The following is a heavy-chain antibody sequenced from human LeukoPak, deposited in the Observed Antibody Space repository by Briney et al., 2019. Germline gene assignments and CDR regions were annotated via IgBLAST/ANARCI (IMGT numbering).Heavy chain of an antibody. J-gene: IGHJ4*02. V-gene: IGHV3-23*01. CDR1: GFTFSSYS. CDR2: ISRSGGST. D-gene: IGHD3-16*01. Sequence: PGGSLRLSCAASGFTFSSYSMNCVRQAPGKGLEGVSAISRSGGSTYYADSVKGRFTISRDNSKNTLYLQMNSLRAEDAAVYYCAKDPSRGGDYWGQGTLVTVSS. CDR3: AKDPSRGGDY.